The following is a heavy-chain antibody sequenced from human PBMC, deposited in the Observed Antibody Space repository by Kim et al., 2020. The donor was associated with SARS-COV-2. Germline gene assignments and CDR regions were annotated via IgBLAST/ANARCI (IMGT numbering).Heavy chain of an antibody. Sequence: TNYNPYLKSRVTISVDTSKNQFSLKLSSVTAADTAVYYCARGIAAADYWGQGTLVTVSS. CDR2: T. V-gene: IGHV4-59*09. D-gene: IGHD6-13*01. J-gene: IGHJ4*02. CDR3: ARGIAAADY.